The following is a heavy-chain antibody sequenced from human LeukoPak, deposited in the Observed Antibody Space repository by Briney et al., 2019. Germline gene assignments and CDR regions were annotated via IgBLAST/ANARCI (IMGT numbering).Heavy chain of an antibody. CDR3: ARRLGLGSLDV. CDR1: GFNFSSHA. J-gene: IGHJ3*01. Sequence: GRSLRLSCSASGFNFSSHAMHWVRQAPRKGLECGAVISYDGSFKYYADSVKGLFTLSRDNSKSTLYLQMNSLRPEDTAVYFCARRLGLGSLDVWGQGTMVTVSS. CDR2: ISYDGSFK. V-gene: IGHV3-30*04. D-gene: IGHD6-19*01.